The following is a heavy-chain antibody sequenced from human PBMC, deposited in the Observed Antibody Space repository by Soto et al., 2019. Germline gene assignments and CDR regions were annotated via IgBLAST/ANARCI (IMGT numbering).Heavy chain of an antibody. CDR3: ASNYDFWSGLLGY. D-gene: IGHD3-3*01. CDR2: ISSSSSYI. CDR1: GFTFSSYS. J-gene: IGHJ4*02. V-gene: IGHV3-21*01. Sequence: PGGSLRLSCAASGFTFSSYSMNWVRQAPGKGLEWVSSISSSSSYIYYADSVKGRFTISRDNAKNSLYLQMNSLRAEDTAVYYCASNYDFWSGLLGYWGQGTLVTVSS.